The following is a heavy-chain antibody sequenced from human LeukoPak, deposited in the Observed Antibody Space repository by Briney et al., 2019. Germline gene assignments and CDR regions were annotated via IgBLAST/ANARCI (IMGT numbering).Heavy chain of an antibody. CDR1: VYTFTGYY. CDR3: AIYVDTPMVIDW. CDR2: INPNSGGT. Sequence: ASVTVSFQSSVYTFTGYYMHWVRQAPGQGLEWMGWINPNSGGTNYAQKFQGRVTMTTHTSISTAYMELSRLRSDDTAVYYCAIYVDTPMVIDWWGQATLVTVSS. V-gene: IGHV1-2*02. J-gene: IGHJ4*02. D-gene: IGHD5-18*01.